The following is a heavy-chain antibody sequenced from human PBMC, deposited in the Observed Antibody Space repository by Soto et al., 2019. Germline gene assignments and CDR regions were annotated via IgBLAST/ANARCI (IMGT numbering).Heavy chain of an antibody. V-gene: IGHV3-11*01. J-gene: IGHJ4*02. Sequence: SLRLSCAASGFTFSDYYMSWIRQAPGKGLEWVSYITSSGSTIYYADSVKGRFTISRDNAKNSLYLQMNSLRAEDTAVYYCARDGRNIAADRFDYWGQGTLVTVSS. CDR2: ITSSGSTI. CDR1: GFTFSDYY. CDR3: ARDGRNIAADRFDY. D-gene: IGHD6-13*01.